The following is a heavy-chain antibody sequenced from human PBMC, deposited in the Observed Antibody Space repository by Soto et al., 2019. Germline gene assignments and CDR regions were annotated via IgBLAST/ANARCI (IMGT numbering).Heavy chain of an antibody. CDR1: GFTVSSNY. Sequence: GGSLRLSCAASGFTVSSNYMSWVRQAPGKGLEWVSIIYAGGYTYYADSVKGRFAISRDNSKNTLYLQMTSLTGDDTAVYYCARGLVRAFFDYWGQGTPVTVSS. V-gene: IGHV3-66*01. CDR3: ARGLVRAFFDY. J-gene: IGHJ4*02. CDR2: IYAGGYT. D-gene: IGHD3-10*01.